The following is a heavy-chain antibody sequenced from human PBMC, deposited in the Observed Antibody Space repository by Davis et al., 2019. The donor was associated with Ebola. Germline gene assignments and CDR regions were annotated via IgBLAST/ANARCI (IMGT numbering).Heavy chain of an antibody. CDR2: INAGNGNT. V-gene: IGHV1-3*01. CDR3: ARVWRTMVQGVMGY. J-gene: IGHJ4*02. CDR1: GYTFTSYA. D-gene: IGHD3-10*01. Sequence: ASVKVSCKASGYTFTSYAMHWVRQAPGQRLEWMGWINAGNGNTKYSQKFQGRVTITRDTSASTAYMELSSLRSEDTAVYYCARVWRTMVQGVMGYWGQGTLVTVSS.